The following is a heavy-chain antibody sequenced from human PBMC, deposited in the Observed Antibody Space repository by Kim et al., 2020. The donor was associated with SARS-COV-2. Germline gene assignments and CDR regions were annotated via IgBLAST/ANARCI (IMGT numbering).Heavy chain of an antibody. CDR3: ARDLGVRGVRYFGY. Sequence: ASVKVSCKASGYTFTSYGISWVRQAPGQGLEWMGWISAYNGNTNYAQKLQGRVTMTTDTSTSTAYMELRSLRSDDTAVYYCARDLGVRGVRYFGYWGQGTLVTVSS. J-gene: IGHJ4*02. CDR2: ISAYNGNT. D-gene: IGHD3-10*01. CDR1: GYTFTSYG. V-gene: IGHV1-18*01.